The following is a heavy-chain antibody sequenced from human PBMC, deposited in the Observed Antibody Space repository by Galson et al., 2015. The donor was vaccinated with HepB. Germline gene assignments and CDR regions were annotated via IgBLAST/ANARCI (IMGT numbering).Heavy chain of an antibody. CDR2: IKSKSDGETI. V-gene: IGHV3-15*01. CDR1: GFTFSNAW. D-gene: IGHD6-19*01. CDR3: TTIARDSSGWFQSYFDY. Sequence: SLRLSCATSGFTFSNAWMSWVRQAPGKGLEWVGRIKSKSDGETIDYTAPVKGRFSISRDDSKNTQYLQMNSLKSEDTAVYYCTTIARDSSGWFQSYFDYWGQGTLVSVFS. J-gene: IGHJ4*02.